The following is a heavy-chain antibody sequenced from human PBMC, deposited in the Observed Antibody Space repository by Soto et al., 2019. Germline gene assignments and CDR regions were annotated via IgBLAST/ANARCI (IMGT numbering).Heavy chain of an antibody. Sequence: SKTLSLTCAVYGGSFSGYYWSWIRQPPGKGLEWIGEINHSGSTNYNQSLKSRVTISVDTSKNQFSLKLSSVTAADTAVYYCARIWTTTDYYNHHMYVCGQGTSVTVSS. J-gene: IGHJ6*02. CDR3: ARIWTTTDYYNHHMYV. D-gene: IGHD4-17*01. CDR1: GGSFSGYY. V-gene: IGHV4-34*01. CDR2: INHSGST.